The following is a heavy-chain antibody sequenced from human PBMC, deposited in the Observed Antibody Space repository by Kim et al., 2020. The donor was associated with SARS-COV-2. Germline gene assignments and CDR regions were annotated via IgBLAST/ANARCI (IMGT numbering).Heavy chain of an antibody. V-gene: IGHV3-23*01. D-gene: IGHD2-21*02. CDR2: ISDSGGST. CDR1: GITFGSYA. J-gene: IGHJ4*01. CDR3: APGAAYCGGDCYSPFDY. Sequence: GGSLRLSCAASGITFGSYAVSWVRQAPGKGLEWVSAISDSGGSTYHADSVKGRFTISRDNSRNTLYLQMNSLRAEDTAVYYCAPGAAYCGGDCYSPFDY.